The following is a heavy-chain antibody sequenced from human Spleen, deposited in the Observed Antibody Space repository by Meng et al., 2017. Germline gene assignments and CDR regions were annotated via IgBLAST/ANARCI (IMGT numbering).Heavy chain of an antibody. CDR2: INHSGST. J-gene: IGHJ4*02. V-gene: IGHV4-34*01. D-gene: IGHD3-22*01. Sequence: QVQLQRWGAGLLKPSETLSLTCAVYGGSFSGYYWSLIRQPPGKGLEWIGEINHSGSTNYNPSLKSRVTISVDTSKNQFSLKLSSVTAADTAVYYCARGPKNYYDSSGYYYFFDYWGQGTLVTVSS. CDR3: ARGPKNYYDSSGYYYFFDY. CDR1: GGSFSGYY.